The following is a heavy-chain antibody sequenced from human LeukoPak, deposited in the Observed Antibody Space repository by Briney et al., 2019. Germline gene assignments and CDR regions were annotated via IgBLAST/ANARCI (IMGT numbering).Heavy chain of an antibody. CDR3: AKGLMNLRWFDP. J-gene: IGHJ5*02. CDR1: GYTFTSYD. V-gene: IGHV1-8*01. CDR2: MNPNSGNT. Sequence: ASAKVSCKASGYTFTSYDINWLRQATGQGLEWMGWMNPNSGNTGYAQKFQGRVTMTRNTSISTAYMELSSLRSEDTAVYYCAKGLMNLRWFDPWGQGTLVTVSS.